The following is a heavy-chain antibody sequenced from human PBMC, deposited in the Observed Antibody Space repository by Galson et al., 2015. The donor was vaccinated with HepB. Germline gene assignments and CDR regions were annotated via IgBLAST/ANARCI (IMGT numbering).Heavy chain of an antibody. J-gene: IGHJ3*02. D-gene: IGHD5-18*01. CDR1: AGSISSTRYY. CDR3: ARQLDAAMDTRGLDI. CDR2: VYFTGST. V-gene: IGHV4-39*01. Sequence: SETLSLTCVVSAGSISSTRYYWGWIRQRPGKGLEWIGGVYFTGSTYYSPSLQSRVTIFVDTSKNHFSLSLASVTAADTAVYYCARQLDAAMDTRGLDIWGQGRMVTVSS.